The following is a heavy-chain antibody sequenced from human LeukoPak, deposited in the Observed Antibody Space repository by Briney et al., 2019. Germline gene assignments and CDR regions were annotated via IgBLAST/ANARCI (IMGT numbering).Heavy chain of an antibody. CDR1: GFTFSSYA. Sequence: GGSLRLSCAASGFTFSSYAMSWVRQAPGKGLEWVSAISGRGGVTYYADSVKGRFTIFRDNSKNTLYLQMNSLTAEDTAVYYCARHVWFGEHNGHENWFDPWGQGTLVIVSS. CDR2: ISGRGGVT. J-gene: IGHJ5*02. V-gene: IGHV3-23*01. D-gene: IGHD3-10*01. CDR3: ARHVWFGEHNGHENWFDP.